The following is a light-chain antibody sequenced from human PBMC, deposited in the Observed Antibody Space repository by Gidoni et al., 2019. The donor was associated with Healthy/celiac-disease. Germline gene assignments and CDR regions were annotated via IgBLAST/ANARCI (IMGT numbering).Light chain of an antibody. CDR2: SNN. CDR1: SSNIGSNT. J-gene: IGLJ3*02. Sequence: QSVLTQPPSASGTPGPRVPISCSGRSSNIGSNTINWYQQLPGTAPKLLIYSNNQRPSGVPDRFSGSKSGTSASLAISGLQSEDEADYYCAAWDDSLNGWVFGGGTKLTVL. CDR3: AAWDDSLNGWV. V-gene: IGLV1-44*01.